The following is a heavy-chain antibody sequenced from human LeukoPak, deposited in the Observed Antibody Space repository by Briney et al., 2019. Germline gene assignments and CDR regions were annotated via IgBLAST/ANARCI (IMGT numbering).Heavy chain of an antibody. Sequence: PSGTLSLTCAVSGDSISSNKWWNWVRQAPGKGLEWIGEIHHRGNTNYNPSLMSRVNISVDTTKNQFSVKLRSLTAADTAVYYCARTTISGVLRNHHFDYWGRGILVTVSS. V-gene: IGHV4-4*02. J-gene: IGHJ4*02. CDR2: IHHRGNT. CDR3: ARTTISGVLRNHHFDY. CDR1: GDSISSNKW. D-gene: IGHD3-3*01.